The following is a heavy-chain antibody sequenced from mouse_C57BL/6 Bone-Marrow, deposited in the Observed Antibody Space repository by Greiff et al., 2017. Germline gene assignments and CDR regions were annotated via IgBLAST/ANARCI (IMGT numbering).Heavy chain of an antibody. CDR1: GYTFTDYY. V-gene: IGHV1-26*01. D-gene: IGHD2-3*01. Sequence: EVQLQQSGPELVKPGASVKISCKASGYTFTDYYMNWVKQSHGKSLEWIGDINPNNGGTSYNQKFKGKATLTVEQSSSTAYMELRSLTSEDSAVDYCANDGYYWVAYWGQGTLVTVSA. J-gene: IGHJ3*01. CDR2: INPNNGGT. CDR3: ANDGYYWVAY.